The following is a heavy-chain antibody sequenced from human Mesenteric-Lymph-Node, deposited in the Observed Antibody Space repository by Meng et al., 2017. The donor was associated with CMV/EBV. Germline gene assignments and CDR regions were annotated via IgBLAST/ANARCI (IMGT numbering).Heavy chain of an antibody. V-gene: IGHV4-39*07. J-gene: IGHJ3*02. CDR2: IYYSGST. CDR1: TFSSYW. D-gene: IGHD4-23*01. CDR3: ARSFVDDYGGKGYAFDI. Sequence: TFSSYWMSWVRQAPGKGLEWIGSIYYSGSTYYNPSLKSRVTISVDTSKNQFSLKLSSVTAADTAVYYCARSFVDDYGGKGYAFDIWGQGTMVTVSS.